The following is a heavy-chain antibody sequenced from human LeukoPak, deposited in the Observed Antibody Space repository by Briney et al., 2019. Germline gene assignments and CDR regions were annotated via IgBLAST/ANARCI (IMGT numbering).Heavy chain of an antibody. V-gene: IGHV1-69*06. CDR1: GGTFSSYA. CDR2: IIPIFGTA. CDR3: ASDSGSYSYYFDY. D-gene: IGHD1-26*01. J-gene: IGHJ4*02. Sequence: SVKVSCTASGGTFSSYAISWVRQAPGQGLEWMGGIIPIFGTANYAQKFQGRVTITADKSTSTAYMELSSLRSEDTAVYYCASDSGSYSYYFDYWGQGTLVTVSS.